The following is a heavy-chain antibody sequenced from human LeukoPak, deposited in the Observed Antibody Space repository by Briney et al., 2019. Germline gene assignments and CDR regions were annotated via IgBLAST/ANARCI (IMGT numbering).Heavy chain of an antibody. D-gene: IGHD6-13*01. CDR2: ISWNSGSI. Sequence: TGGSLRLSCAASGFTFDDYAMHWVRQAPGKGLEWVSGISWNSGSIGYADSVKGRFTISRDNAKNSLYLQMNSLRDEDTAVYYCARVWGGSIAAAGTLYAFDIWGQGTMVTVSS. J-gene: IGHJ3*02. CDR1: GFTFDDYA. CDR3: ARVWGGSIAAAGTLYAFDI. V-gene: IGHV3-9*01.